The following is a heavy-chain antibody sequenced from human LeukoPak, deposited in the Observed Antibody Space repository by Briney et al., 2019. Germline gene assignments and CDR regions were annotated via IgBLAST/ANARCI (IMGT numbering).Heavy chain of an antibody. CDR2: ISGSGGSP. V-gene: IGHV3-23*01. CDR1: GFTFSSYA. CDR3: AREVGYSGYDRDY. J-gene: IGHJ4*02. Sequence: GGSLRLSCAASGFTFSSYAMTWVRQAPGKGLEWVSGISGSGGSPYYADSVKGRFTISRDNAKNSLYLQMNSLRAEDTAVYYCAREVGYSGYDRDYWGQGTLVTVSS. D-gene: IGHD5-12*01.